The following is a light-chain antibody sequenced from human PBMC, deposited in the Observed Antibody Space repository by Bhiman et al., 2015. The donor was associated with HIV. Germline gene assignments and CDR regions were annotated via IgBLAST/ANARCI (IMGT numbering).Light chain of an antibody. CDR1: SSDVGGYNY. V-gene: IGLV2-8*01. CDR3: SSYAGSNNPVV. CDR2: DVS. Sequence: QSALTQPASVSGSPGQSITISCTGTSSDVGGYNYVSWYQQYPGKAPKLMIYDVSNRPSGVPDRFSGSKSGNTASLTVSGLQAEDEADYYCSSYAGSNNPVVFGGGTELTVL. J-gene: IGLJ2*01.